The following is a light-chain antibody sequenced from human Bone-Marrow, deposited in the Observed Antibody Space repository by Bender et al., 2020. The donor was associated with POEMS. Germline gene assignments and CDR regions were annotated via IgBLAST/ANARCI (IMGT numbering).Light chain of an antibody. V-gene: IGLV3-25*03. J-gene: IGLJ3*02. CDR3: QSTDNCGKYHIV. CDR2: KDG. Sequence: SSELTQPPSVSVSPGQTARITCSGDELPNQYVYWYQQKPGQALVLIIYKDGQRPSGIPERFSGSSSGTTATLTISAVQAEDEADYHCQSTDNCGKYHIVFGGGTKLTVL. CDR1: ELPNQY.